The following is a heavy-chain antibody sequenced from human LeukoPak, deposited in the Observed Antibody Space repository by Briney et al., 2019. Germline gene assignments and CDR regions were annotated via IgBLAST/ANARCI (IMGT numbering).Heavy chain of an antibody. CDR3: AKGSSNWLDHYYFDF. CDR1: GFTFSSYA. Sequence: GGSLRLSCAASGFTFSSYAVSWVRQAPGKGLAWVSAISDSGGSTQYADSVKGRFTISRDNSKNTLYLQMNSLRVEDTAVYYCAKGSSNWLDHYYFDFWGQGTLVTVSS. V-gene: IGHV3-23*01. CDR2: ISDSGGST. J-gene: IGHJ4*02. D-gene: IGHD6-13*01.